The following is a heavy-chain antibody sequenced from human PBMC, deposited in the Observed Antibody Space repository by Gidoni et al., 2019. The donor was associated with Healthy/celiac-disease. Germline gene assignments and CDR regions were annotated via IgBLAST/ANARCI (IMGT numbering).Heavy chain of an antibody. V-gene: IGHV3-11*01. J-gene: IGHJ5*02. Sequence: QVQLVESGGGLVKPGGSLRRSCAASGVTFSDYYMSWIGQAPGKGRQCVSYISSRGSTIYYADSVKGRFTTSRDNAKNSLYLQMNSLRAEDTAVYYCARTRGLGGLWFGELLVPGWFDPWGQGTLVTVSS. D-gene: IGHD3-10*01. CDR1: GVTFSDYY. CDR2: ISSRGSTI. CDR3: ARTRGLGGLWFGELLVPGWFDP.